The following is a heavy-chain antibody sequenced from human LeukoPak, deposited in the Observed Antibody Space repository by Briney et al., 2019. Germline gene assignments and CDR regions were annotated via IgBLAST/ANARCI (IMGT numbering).Heavy chain of an antibody. CDR1: GFTFNNYA. Sequence: QPGGSLRLSCAASGFTFNNYAMHWVRQAPGKGLEWVAVVTYDGNNKYYADSVKGRFTVSRDNSRNTVNLQMNSLRGEDTAVYYCARAPVRGAVAGVDYWGQGTLVTVSS. CDR2: VTYDGNNK. CDR3: ARAPVRGAVAGVDY. V-gene: IGHV3-30-3*01. J-gene: IGHJ4*02. D-gene: IGHD6-19*01.